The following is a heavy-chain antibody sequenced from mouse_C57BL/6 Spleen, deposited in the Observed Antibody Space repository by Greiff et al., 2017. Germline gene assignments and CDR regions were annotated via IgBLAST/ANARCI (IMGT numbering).Heavy chain of an antibody. J-gene: IGHJ2*01. Sequence: EVKLMESGEGLVKPGGSLTLSCAASGFTFSSYAMSWVRQTPDKRLEWVAYISSGGDYIDYADTVKGRFTISRHNARNTLYLQMSSLKSEDTAMYYCTRDGQDYWGQGTTLTVSS. CDR1: GFTFSSYA. CDR2: ISSGGDYI. V-gene: IGHV5-9-1*02. CDR3: TRDGQDY. D-gene: IGHD3-3*01.